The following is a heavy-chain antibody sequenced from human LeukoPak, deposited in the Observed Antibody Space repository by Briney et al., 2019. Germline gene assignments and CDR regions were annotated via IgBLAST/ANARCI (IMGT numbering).Heavy chain of an antibody. CDR1: GYTFTSYA. Sequence: ASVKVSCKASGYTFTSYAMHWVRQAPGQRLEWMGWINAGNGNTKYSQKFQGRVTITRDTSASTAYMELSSLRSEDTAVYYCARGGGIVVVTAIDYWGQGTLVTVSS. CDR2: INAGNGNT. CDR3: ARGGGIVVVTAIDY. J-gene: IGHJ4*02. D-gene: IGHD2-21*02. V-gene: IGHV1-3*01.